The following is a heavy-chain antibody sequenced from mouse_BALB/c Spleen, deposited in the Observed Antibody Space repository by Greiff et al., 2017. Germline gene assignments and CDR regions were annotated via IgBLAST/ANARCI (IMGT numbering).Heavy chain of an antibody. J-gene: IGHJ4*01. CDR2: ISDGGSYT. V-gene: IGHV5-4*02. CDR1: GFTFSDYY. Sequence: EVKLVESGGGLVKPGGSLKLSCAASGFTFSDYYMYWVRQTPEKRLEWVATISDGGSYTYYPDSVKGRFTISRDNAKNNLYLQMSSVKSEDTAMYYCARGGTEMIYAMDYWGQGTSVTVSS. CDR3: ARGGTEMIYAMDY. D-gene: IGHD2-3*01.